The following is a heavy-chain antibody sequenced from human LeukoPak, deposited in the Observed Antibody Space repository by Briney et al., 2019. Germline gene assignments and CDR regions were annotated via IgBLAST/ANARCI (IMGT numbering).Heavy chain of an antibody. J-gene: IGHJ3*01. D-gene: IGHD6-6*01. Sequence: GGSLRLSCAVPGFTFGGFGRSCSGQAPGKGLEWVASINSDGSEGYYADVVKGRFTISRDNAKNSLYLQINSLRAEDTAVYYCARSSYSSSSSVWGQGTMVTVSS. CDR2: INSDGSEG. CDR3: ARSSYSSSSSV. V-gene: IGHV3-7*03. CDR1: GFTFGGFG.